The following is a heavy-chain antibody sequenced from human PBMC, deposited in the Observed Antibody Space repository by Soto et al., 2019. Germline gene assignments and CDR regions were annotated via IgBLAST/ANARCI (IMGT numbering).Heavy chain of an antibody. CDR3: TRDRSVANFQY. J-gene: IGHJ4*01. Sequence: QVQLVQSGAEVREPGASVKVSCKPSGATFSGNFFHWVRQAPGQGLEWMGWINPDNGDTNYAQKFQDRVTMTRDTSISTAYMDLSRLRSDDTAVYFCTRDRSVANFQYWGHGTLVTVSS. D-gene: IGHD5-12*01. CDR2: INPDNGDT. CDR1: GATFSGNF. V-gene: IGHV1-2*02.